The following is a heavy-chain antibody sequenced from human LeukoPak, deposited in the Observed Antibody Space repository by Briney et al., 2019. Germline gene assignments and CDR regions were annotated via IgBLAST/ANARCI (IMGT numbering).Heavy chain of an antibody. CDR2: ISHTEGT. Sequence: SETLSLTCGMFGVSINDYYWSWIRQSPGKGLEWIGEISHTEGTRYNPSLESRVTMSVGTSENQLSLKLIFVTAADTAVYYCARIRCGHSGSVCYNHWGLGTLVTVSS. CDR1: GVSINDYY. D-gene: IGHD3-9*01. V-gene: IGHV4-34*01. J-gene: IGHJ4*02. CDR3: ARIRCGHSGSVCYNH.